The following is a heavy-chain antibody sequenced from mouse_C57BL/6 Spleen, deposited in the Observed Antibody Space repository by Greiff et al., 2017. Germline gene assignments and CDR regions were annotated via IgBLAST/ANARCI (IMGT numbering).Heavy chain of an antibody. V-gene: IGHV5-4*01. Sequence: EVQVVESGGGLVKPGGSLKLSCAASGFTFSSYAMSWVRQTPEKRLEWVATISDGGSYTYYPDNVKGRFTISRDNAKNNLYLQMSHLKSEDTAMYYCARKGVLRGFAYWGQGTLVTVSA. CDR1: GFTFSSYA. J-gene: IGHJ3*01. D-gene: IGHD1-1*01. CDR2: ISDGGSYT. CDR3: ARKGVLRGFAY.